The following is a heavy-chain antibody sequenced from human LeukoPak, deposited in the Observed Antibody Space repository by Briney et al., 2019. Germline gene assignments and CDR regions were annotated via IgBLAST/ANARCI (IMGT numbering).Heavy chain of an antibody. CDR3: ARRLKTAVTSYYFDS. Sequence: PGGSLRLSCAASGFTFSTYSMNWVRQSPGKGLEWVSSISSSSSYIYYRDSVKGRFTISRDNAKNSLYLQMNSLRADDTAVYFCARRLKTAVTSYYFDSWGQGTLVTVSS. V-gene: IGHV3-21*01. CDR1: GFTFSTYS. D-gene: IGHD4-17*01. CDR2: ISSSSSYI. J-gene: IGHJ4*02.